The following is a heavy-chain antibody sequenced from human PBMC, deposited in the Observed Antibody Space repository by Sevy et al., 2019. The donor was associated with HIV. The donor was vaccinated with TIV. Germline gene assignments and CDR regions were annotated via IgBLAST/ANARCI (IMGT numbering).Heavy chain of an antibody. CDR1: GGSFSSSSYY. CDR2: IYTSGST. Sequence: SETLSLTCTVSGGSFSSSSYYWNWIRQPAGRRLEWIGRIYTSGSTNYNPSLKSRVTMSVDTSKNQFSLKLSSVTAADTAVYYCAGRIAVAAFDYWGQGNLVTVSS. CDR3: AGRIAVAAFDY. D-gene: IGHD6-19*01. J-gene: IGHJ4*02. V-gene: IGHV4-61*02.